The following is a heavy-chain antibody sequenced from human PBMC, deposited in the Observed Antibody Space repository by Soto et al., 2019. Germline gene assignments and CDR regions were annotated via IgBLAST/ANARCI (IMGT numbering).Heavy chain of an antibody. CDR3: ASLDYYSYYGMEV. J-gene: IGHJ6*02. CDR1: GFTFSSYW. CDR2: IKQDGIEK. Sequence: EVQLVESGGGLVQPGGSLRLSCAASGFTFSSYWMSWVRQSPGKGLEWVANIKQDGIEKYYVDSVKGRFTISRDNAKNSLYLQMNSLRDEDTAVYYCASLDYYSYYGMEVWGQGTTVTVSS. V-gene: IGHV3-7*05.